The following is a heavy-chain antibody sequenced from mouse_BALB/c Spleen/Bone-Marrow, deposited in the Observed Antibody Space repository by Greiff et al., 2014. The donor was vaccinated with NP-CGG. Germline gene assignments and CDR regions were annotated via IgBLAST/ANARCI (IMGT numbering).Heavy chain of an antibody. J-gene: IGHJ4*01. V-gene: IGHV1-14*01. D-gene: IGHD2-12*01. CDR3: SRSDYSYGMDY. Sequence: EVQLQQSGPELVKPGASVKMSCEASGYTFTSYVMHWVKQKPGQGLEWIGYINPYNDGSKYNEKFKGKATLNSDKSSSTAYMELSSLASEDSAVDYCSRSDYSYGMDYWGQGTSVTVSS. CDR1: GYTFTSYV. CDR2: INPYNDGS.